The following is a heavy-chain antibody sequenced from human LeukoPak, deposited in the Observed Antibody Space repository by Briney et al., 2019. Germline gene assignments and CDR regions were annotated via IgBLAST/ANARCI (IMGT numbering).Heavy chain of an antibody. CDR3: TTRLDYYGSGSYMIFDY. Sequence: PGGSLRLSCAASGFTFSNAWMSWVRQAPGKGLEWVGRIKSKTDGGTTDYAAPVKGRFTNSRDESKNTLYLQMNSLKTEDTAVYYCTTRLDYYGSGSYMIFDYWGQGTLVTVSS. CDR2: IKSKTDGGTT. V-gene: IGHV3-15*01. D-gene: IGHD3-10*01. J-gene: IGHJ4*02. CDR1: GFTFSNAW.